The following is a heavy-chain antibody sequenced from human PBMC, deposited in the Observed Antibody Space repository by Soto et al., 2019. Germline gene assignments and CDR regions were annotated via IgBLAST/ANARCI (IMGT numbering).Heavy chain of an antibody. CDR1: GYTFSSYT. J-gene: IGHJ4*02. CDR2: ISAYNGNT. V-gene: IGHV1-18*01. CDR3: ARDSPPFDY. Sequence: QVQLVQSGAEVKKSGASVKVSCKASGYTFSSYTISWVRQAPGQGLEWMGWISAYNGNTKYAQKLQDRVTMTTDTSTNTAYMELRSLRSDDTAVYSCARDSPPFDYWGQGTLVTVSS.